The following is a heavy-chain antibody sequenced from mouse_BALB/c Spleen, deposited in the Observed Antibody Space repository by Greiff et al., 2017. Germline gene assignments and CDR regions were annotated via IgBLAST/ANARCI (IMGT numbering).Heavy chain of an antibody. J-gene: IGHJ3*01. V-gene: IGHV7-3*02. CDR2: IRNKANGYTT. D-gene: IGHD1-1*01. CDR3: ARDITTVRCFAY. Sequence: EVQRVESGGGLVQPGGSLRLSCATSGFTFTDYYMSWVRQPPGKALEWLGFIRNKANGYTTEYSASVKGRFTISRDNSQSIIYLHMNTLGAEDSASYYCARDITTVRCFAYWGQGTLVTVSA. CDR1: GFTFTDYY.